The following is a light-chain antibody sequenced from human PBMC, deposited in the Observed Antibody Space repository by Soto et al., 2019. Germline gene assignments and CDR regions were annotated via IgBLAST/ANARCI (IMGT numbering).Light chain of an antibody. CDR3: QKYNSAPRT. CDR1: QGIRNY. V-gene: IGKV1-27*01. J-gene: IGKJ1*01. CDR2: DAS. Sequence: DIQMTQSPSSLSASIGDRVTITCRASQGIRNYLAWYQQKPGKVPKLLIYDASTLQSGVPSRFSGSGSGTDLTLTISSLQPEDVATYYCQKYNSAPRTFGQGTRVEIK.